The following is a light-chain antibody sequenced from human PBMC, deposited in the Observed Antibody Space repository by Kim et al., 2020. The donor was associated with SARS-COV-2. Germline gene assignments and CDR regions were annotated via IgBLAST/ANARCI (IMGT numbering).Light chain of an antibody. V-gene: IGLV3-10*01. Sequence: SPGQTARITCSGDALPMKYAFWHQQKSGQAPVLVIAEDSKRPSGIPERFSGSSSGTTATLTISGAQVDDEGYCICFSTDSSGGLRVFGEGTKVTVL. CDR2: EDS. J-gene: IGLJ3*02. CDR3: FSTDSSGGLRV. CDR1: ALPMKY.